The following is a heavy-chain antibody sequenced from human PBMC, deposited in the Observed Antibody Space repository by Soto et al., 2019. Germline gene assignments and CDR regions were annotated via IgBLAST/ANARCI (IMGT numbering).Heavy chain of an antibody. D-gene: IGHD3-10*01. V-gene: IGHV4-34*01. CDR3: ARARVYGAFDI. J-gene: IGHJ3*02. CDR1: GGSFSGYY. CDR2: INHSGST. Sequence: QVQLQQWGAGLLKPSETLSLTCAVYGGSFSGYYWSWIRQPPGKGLEWIGEINHSGSTNYNPSLKSRVTISVDTSKNQFSLKLSSVTAADTAVYYCARARVYGAFDIWGQGTMVTVSS.